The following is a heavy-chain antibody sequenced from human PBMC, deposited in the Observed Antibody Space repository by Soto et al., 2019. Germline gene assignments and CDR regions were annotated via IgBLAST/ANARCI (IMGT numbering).Heavy chain of an antibody. Sequence: SETLSLTCTVSGGSISSYYWSWIRQPPGKGLEWIGYIYYSGSTNYNPSLKSRVTISVDTSKNQFSLKLSSVTAADTAVYYCARQGNDSSGWYPPHFDYWGQGTLVTVDS. CDR1: GGSISSYY. V-gene: IGHV4-59*08. CDR3: ARQGNDSSGWYPPHFDY. D-gene: IGHD6-19*01. J-gene: IGHJ4*02. CDR2: IYYSGST.